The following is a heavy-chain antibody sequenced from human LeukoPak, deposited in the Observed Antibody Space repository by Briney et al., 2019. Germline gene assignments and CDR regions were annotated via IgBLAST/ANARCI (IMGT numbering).Heavy chain of an antibody. Sequence: GGSLRLSCAASGFTFSSYGMHWVRQAPGKGLEWVAVIWYDGSNKYYADSVKGRFTISRDNSKNTLYLQMNSLRAEDTAVYYCARGGPRRYCSGGSCCFDYWGQGTLVTVSS. J-gene: IGHJ4*02. CDR2: IWYDGSNK. D-gene: IGHD2-15*01. CDR3: ARGGPRRYCSGGSCCFDY. V-gene: IGHV3-33*01. CDR1: GFTFSSYG.